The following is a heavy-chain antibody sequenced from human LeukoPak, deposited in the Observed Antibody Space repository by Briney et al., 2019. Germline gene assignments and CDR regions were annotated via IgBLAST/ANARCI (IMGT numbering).Heavy chain of an antibody. V-gene: IGHV3-7*01. Sequence: GGSLRLSCAASGFTFSSYWMSWVRQVPGKGLEWVANIKQDGSEKYYVDSVKGRFTISRDNAKNSLYLQMNSLRAEDTAVYYCARGGAARRYYFDYWGQGTLVTVSS. CDR2: IKQDGSEK. CDR3: ARGGAARRYYFDY. J-gene: IGHJ4*02. CDR1: GFTFSSYW. D-gene: IGHD6-6*01.